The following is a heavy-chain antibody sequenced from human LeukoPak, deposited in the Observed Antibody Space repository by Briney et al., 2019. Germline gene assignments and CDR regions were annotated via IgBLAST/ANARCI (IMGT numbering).Heavy chain of an antibody. CDR1: GFTFSSYG. J-gene: IGHJ6*04. D-gene: IGHD5-12*01. CDR2: IWYDGSNK. V-gene: IGHV3-33*01. CDR3: ARDTIVATRQGYYYGMDV. Sequence: GRSLRLSCAASGFTFSSYGMHWVRQAPGKGLEWVAVIWYDGSNKYYADSVKGRFTISRDNSKNTLYLQMNSLRAEDTAVYYCARDTIVATRQGYYYGMDVWGKGTTVTVSS.